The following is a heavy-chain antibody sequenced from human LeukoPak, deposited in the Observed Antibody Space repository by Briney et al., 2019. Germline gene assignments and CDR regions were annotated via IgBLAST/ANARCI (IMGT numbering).Heavy chain of an antibody. CDR2: INHSGST. CDR3: ARGRTPRFLGYCSGGSCQNKNNWFDP. D-gene: IGHD2-15*01. J-gene: IGHJ5*02. CDR1: GGSISSGGYY. Sequence: SETLSLTCTVSGGSISSGGYYWSWIRQPPGKGLEWIGEINHSGSTNYNPSLKSRVTISVDTSKNQFSLKLSSVTGADTAVYYCARGRTPRFLGYCSGGSCQNKNNWFDPWGQGTLVTVSS. V-gene: IGHV4-39*07.